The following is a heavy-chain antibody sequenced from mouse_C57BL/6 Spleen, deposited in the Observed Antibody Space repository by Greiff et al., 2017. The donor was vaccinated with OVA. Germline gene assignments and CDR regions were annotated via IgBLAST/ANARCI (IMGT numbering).Heavy chain of an antibody. Sequence: QVQLQQSGAELVRPGASVKLSCKASGYTFTDYYIHWVKQRPGQGLEWIARIYPGSGNTYYNEKFKGKATLTAEKSSSTAYMQLSSLTSEDSAVYFCARSISNWGYFDVWGTGTTGTVSS. V-gene: IGHV1-76*01. CDR3: ARSISNWGYFDV. J-gene: IGHJ1*03. D-gene: IGHD4-1*01. CDR1: GYTFTDYY. CDR2: IYPGSGNT.